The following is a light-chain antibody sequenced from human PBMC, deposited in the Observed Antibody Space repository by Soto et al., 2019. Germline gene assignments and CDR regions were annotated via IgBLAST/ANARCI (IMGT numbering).Light chain of an antibody. V-gene: IGLV1-40*01. Sequence: QAVVTQPPSVSEAPGQRVTISCTGSSSNIGAGYEAHWYQQVPGTAPKLLIYENNNRPSGVPRRFSGSKSGTSASLAITGLQAEDEAEYYCQSYDSSLSGYVFGTGTKVTVL. J-gene: IGLJ1*01. CDR3: QSYDSSLSGYV. CDR1: SSNIGAGYE. CDR2: ENN.